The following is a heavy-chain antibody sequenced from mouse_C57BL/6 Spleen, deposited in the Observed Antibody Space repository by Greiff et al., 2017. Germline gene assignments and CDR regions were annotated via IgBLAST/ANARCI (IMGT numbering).Heavy chain of an antibody. V-gene: IGHV5-17*01. J-gene: IGHJ3*01. CDR3: ARPRDYDYAWFAY. CDR1: GFTFSDYG. Sequence: EVMLVESGGGLVKPGGSLKLSCAASGFTFSDYGMHWVRQAPEKGLEWVAYISSGSSTIYYADTVKGRFTISRDNAKNTLFLQMTSLRSEDTAMYYCARPRDYDYAWFAYWGQGTLVTVSA. CDR2: ISSGSSTI. D-gene: IGHD2-4*01.